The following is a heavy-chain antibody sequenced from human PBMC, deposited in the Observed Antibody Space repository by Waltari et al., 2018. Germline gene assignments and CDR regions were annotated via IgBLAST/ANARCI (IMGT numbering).Heavy chain of an antibody. CDR1: GFTFSSYS. V-gene: IGHV3-21*01. D-gene: IGHD4-4*01. CDR2: ISSSSSYI. Sequence: EVQLVESGGGLVKPGGSLRLSCAASGFTFSSYSMNWVRQAPGKGLGVGSSISSSSSYIYYADSVKGRFTISRDNAKNSLYLQMNSLRAEDTAVYYCARDIMTTVTLGWFDPWGQGTLVTVSS. CDR3: ARDIMTTVTLGWFDP. J-gene: IGHJ5*02.